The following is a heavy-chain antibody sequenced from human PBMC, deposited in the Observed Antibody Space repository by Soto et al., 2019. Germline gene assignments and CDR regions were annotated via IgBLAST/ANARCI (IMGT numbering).Heavy chain of an antibody. CDR2: ISGSGTNT. CDR1: GLNFRNFP. V-gene: IGHV3-21*01. D-gene: IGHD3-22*01. J-gene: IGHJ4*02. CDR3: AGDSYGSSGYSTPFDY. Sequence: GGSLRLSCAASGLNFRNFPMSWVRQTPGKGLEWVSAISGSGTNTDYADTVKGRFTISRDNAKNTLYLQMNSLRAEDTAVYYCAGDSYGSSGYSTPFDYWGQGTLVTVSS.